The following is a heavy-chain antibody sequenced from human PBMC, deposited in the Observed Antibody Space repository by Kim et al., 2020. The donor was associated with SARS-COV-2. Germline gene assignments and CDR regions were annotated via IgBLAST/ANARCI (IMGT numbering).Heavy chain of an antibody. CDR3: SPAF. V-gene: IGHV4-59*01. CDR2: VFHTVDT. J-gene: IGHJ3*01. Sequence: SETLSLTCNVSGVSIRAYYWSWIRQPPGKGLEWIGHVFHTVDTCFPPSLNRRLTLSLYFSTNPFSLPLLPLSASSTAFYFFSPAF. CDR1: GVSIRAYY.